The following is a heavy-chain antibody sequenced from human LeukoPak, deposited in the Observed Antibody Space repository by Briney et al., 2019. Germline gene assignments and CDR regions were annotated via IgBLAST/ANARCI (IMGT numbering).Heavy chain of an antibody. V-gene: IGHV4-39*07. CDR2: AHYSGST. CDR1: GRPISSSRCS. Sequence: SDTLSLTCTVSGRPISSSRCSWRWIRQPPAKGLEWIGSAHYSGSTYYNPSLKSRVTISVDTSKNQFSLKLSSVTAADTAVYYCARLTGTYYYYYMDVWGKGTTVTVSS. CDR3: ARLTGTYYYYYMDV. D-gene: IGHD1-7*01. J-gene: IGHJ6*03.